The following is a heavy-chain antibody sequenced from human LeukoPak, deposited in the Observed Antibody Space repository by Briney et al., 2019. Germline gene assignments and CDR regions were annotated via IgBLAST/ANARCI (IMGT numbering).Heavy chain of an antibody. CDR1: GFTFSSYG. V-gene: IGHV3-23*01. CDR3: AKDPGYDSSGQLDY. D-gene: IGHD3-22*01. CDR2: ITGSGGST. J-gene: IGHJ4*02. Sequence: SGGSLRLSCAASGFTFSSYGMSWVRQAPGKGLEWVSAITGSGGSTYYADSVKGRFTISRDNSKNSLYLQMNSLRAEDTALYYCAKDPGYDSSGQLDYWGQGTLVTVSS.